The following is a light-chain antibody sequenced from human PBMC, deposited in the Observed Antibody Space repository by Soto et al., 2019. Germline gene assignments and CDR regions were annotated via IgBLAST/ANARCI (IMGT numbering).Light chain of an antibody. Sequence: QSALTQPASVSGSPGQSITISCTGTSSDIGGYNYVSWYQQHPGKAPKLMLYEVSNRPSGVSNRFSGFKSGNMASLTITGLQAEDEADYYCNSYTSSSTLYVFGTGTKLTVL. J-gene: IGLJ1*01. V-gene: IGLV2-14*01. CDR2: EVS. CDR1: SSDIGGYNY. CDR3: NSYTSSSTLYV.